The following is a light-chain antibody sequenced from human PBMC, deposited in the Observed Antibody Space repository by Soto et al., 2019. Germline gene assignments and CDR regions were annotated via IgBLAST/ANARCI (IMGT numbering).Light chain of an antibody. CDR1: SSDVGGYNY. CDR3: SSYTSSSTRD. Sequence: QSALTQPASVSGSPGQSITISCTGTSSDVGGYNYVSWYQQHPGKAPKLMIYEVSNRPSGVFNRFSGSKSGNTASLTISGLQAEDEADYYCSSYTSSSTRDFGTGTKLTVL. CDR2: EVS. J-gene: IGLJ1*01. V-gene: IGLV2-14*01.